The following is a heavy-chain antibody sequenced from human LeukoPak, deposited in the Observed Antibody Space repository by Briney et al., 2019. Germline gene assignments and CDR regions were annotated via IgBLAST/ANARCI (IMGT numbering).Heavy chain of an antibody. CDR3: ARRRYDILSSWQRFDY. CDR2: IFYSGRT. Sequence: KTLYPTCTHSCTSISSYSWSSIRHPPRKRPHTPGKIFYSGRTNYNPSLKRRVPLSLDTSKNQLSMKLSTVTAADTAVYYCARRRYDILSSWQRFDYWGQGTLVTVSS. CDR1: CTSISSYS. V-gene: IGHV4-59*12. J-gene: IGHJ4*02. D-gene: IGHD3-9*01.